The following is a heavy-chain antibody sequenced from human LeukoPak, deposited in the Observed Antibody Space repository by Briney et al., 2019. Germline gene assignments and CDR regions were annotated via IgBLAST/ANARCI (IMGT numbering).Heavy chain of an antibody. J-gene: IGHJ4*02. D-gene: IGHD3-22*01. V-gene: IGHV1-69*13. CDR2: IIPIFATA. CDR3: ARGPITTRSHFDY. CDR1: GGTFSSYA. Sequence: ASVTVSCKVSGGTFSSYAISWVRQAPGQGLEWMGGIIPIFATANYAQKFQGRVTITADESTSTAYMELSSLRSEDTAVYYCARGPITTRSHFDYWGQGTLVTVSS.